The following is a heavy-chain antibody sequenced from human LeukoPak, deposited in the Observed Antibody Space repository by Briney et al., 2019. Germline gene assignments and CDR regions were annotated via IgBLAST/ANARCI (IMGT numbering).Heavy chain of an antibody. CDR3: ARPRLEYCSGGSCFDAFDI. CDR2: ISGSGGAT. J-gene: IGHJ3*02. D-gene: IGHD2-15*01. V-gene: IGHV3-23*01. Sequence: NPGGSLRLSCAASGFTFTSYGINWVRQAPGKGLEWVSAISGSGGATHYADSVKGRFTISRDNSKNTVFLQMNSLTAEDTAIYSCARPRLEYCSGGSCFDAFDIWGQGTMVTVSS. CDR1: GFTFTSYG.